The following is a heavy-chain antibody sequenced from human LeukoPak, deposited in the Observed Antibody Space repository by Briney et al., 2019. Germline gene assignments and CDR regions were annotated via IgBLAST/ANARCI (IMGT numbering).Heavy chain of an antibody. CDR1: GYTITSYG. D-gene: IGHD3-16*02. Sequence: ASVKVSCKASGYTITSYGISWVRQAPGQGLEWMGWVSAYNDNTNYAQKLQGRVTMTTDTSTSTAYMELRSLRSDDTAVYYCARGAYDYVWGSYRYNYFDYWGQGTLVTVSS. V-gene: IGHV1-18*04. CDR2: VSAYNDNT. J-gene: IGHJ4*02. CDR3: ARGAYDYVWGSYRYNYFDY.